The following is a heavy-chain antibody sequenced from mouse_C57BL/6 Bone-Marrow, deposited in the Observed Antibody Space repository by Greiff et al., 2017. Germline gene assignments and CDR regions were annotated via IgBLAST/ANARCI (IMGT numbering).Heavy chain of an antibody. CDR3: VRHEDYYYAMDY. Sequence: EVHLVESGGGLVQPKGSLKLSCAASGFSFNTYAMNWVRQAPGKGLEWVARIRSKSNNYATYYADSVKDRFTISRDDSESMLYLQMNNLKTEDTAMYYCVRHEDYYYAMDYWGQGTSVTVSS. CDR1: GFSFNTYA. CDR2: IRSKSNNYAT. J-gene: IGHJ4*01. V-gene: IGHV10-1*01.